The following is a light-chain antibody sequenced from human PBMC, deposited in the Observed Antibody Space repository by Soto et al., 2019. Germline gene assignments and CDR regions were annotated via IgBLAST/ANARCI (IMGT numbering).Light chain of an antibody. CDR1: QSISSW. Sequence: DIQMTHSPSTLSASVVDRVTITFRSSQSISSWLAWYQQKPGKAPKLLIYDASSLESGVPSRFSGSGSGTEFTLTISSLQPDDFATYYCQQYNNYSPWTFGQGTKVDNK. CDR2: DAS. CDR3: QQYNNYSPWT. V-gene: IGKV1-5*01. J-gene: IGKJ1*01.